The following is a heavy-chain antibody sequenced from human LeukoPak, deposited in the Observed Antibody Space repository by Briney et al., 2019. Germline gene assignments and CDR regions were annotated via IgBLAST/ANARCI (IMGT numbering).Heavy chain of an antibody. Sequence: ASVKVSCKASGYTFTNYAISWVRQAPGQGLEWMGWISAYNDNINYAQKLQGRVTMTTDTSTSTAYMELRSLRSDDTAVYYCARDLHGAHYFDYWGQGTLVTVSP. J-gene: IGHJ4*02. CDR3: ARDLHGAHYFDY. V-gene: IGHV1-18*01. CDR2: ISAYNDNI. D-gene: IGHD4-17*01. CDR1: GYTFTNYA.